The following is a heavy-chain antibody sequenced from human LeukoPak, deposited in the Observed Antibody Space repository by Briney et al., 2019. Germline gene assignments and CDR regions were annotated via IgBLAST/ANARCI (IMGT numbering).Heavy chain of an antibody. CDR3: ARGLARGYSYGHFDY. D-gene: IGHD5-18*01. V-gene: IGHV4-59*01. CDR2: IYYSGST. J-gene: IGHJ4*02. Sequence: SETLSLTCTVSGGSISSYYWSWIRQPPGKGLEWIGYIYYSGSTNYNPSLKSRVTISVDTSKNQFSLKLSSVTAADTAVYYCARGLARGYSYGHFDYWDQGTPVTVSS. CDR1: GGSISSYY.